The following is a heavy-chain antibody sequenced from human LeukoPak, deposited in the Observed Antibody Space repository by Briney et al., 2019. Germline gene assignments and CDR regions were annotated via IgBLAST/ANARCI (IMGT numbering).Heavy chain of an antibody. CDR1: SGSISTGDYY. Sequence: SETLSLTCTVSSGSISTGDYYWSWVRQPPGKGLEYIGYIYYSGSTYYNPSLKSRITISVDTSKNQFSLKLSPVTAADTAVYYCAVGHYYHSSGYLFDSWGQGTLVTVSS. CDR3: AVGHYYHSSGYLFDS. D-gene: IGHD3-22*01. CDR2: IYYSGST. J-gene: IGHJ4*02. V-gene: IGHV4-30-4*01.